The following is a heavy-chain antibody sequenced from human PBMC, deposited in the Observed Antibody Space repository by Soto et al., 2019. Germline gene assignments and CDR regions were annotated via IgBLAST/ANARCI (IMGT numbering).Heavy chain of an antibody. CDR1: GFTVSSNY. CDR2: IYSGGST. V-gene: IGHV3-66*02. D-gene: IGHD5-12*01. CDR3: ARDILATYAVDI. J-gene: IGHJ3*02. Sequence: GGSLRLSCAASGFTVSSNYMSWVRQAPGKGLEWVSVIYSGGSTYYADSVKGRFTISRDNSKNTLYLQMNSLRAEDTAVYYCARDILATYAVDIWGQGTMVTVSS.